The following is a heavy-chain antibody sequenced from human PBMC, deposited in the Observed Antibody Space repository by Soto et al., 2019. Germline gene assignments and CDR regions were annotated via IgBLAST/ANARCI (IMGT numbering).Heavy chain of an antibody. J-gene: IGHJ4*02. D-gene: IGHD6-25*01. CDR2: IHHSGNS. V-gene: IGHV4-4*02. Sequence: SETLSLTCAVSGDSIVSDKWWSWVRQAPGKGLEWIGEIHHSGNSNYNPSLKTRVIISVDRSKNQFSLNLSSVTDADTAVYFCARGERQQQRDFWGQGTLVTVSS. CDR3: ARGERQQQRDF. CDR1: GDSIVSDKW.